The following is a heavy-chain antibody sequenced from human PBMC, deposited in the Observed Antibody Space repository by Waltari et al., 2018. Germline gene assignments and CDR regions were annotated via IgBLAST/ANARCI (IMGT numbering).Heavy chain of an antibody. CDR3: ARVFNFWSGTTTNWFDP. CDR1: GGTFSSYA. V-gene: IGHV1-69*01. CDR2: IIPIFGTA. J-gene: IGHJ5*02. Sequence: QVQLVQSGAGVKKPGSSVKVSCKASGGTFSSYAISWVRTAPGQGLEWMGGIIPIFGTANYAQKFQGRVTITADESTSTAYMELSSLRSEDTAVYYCARVFNFWSGTTTNWFDPWGQGTLVTVSS. D-gene: IGHD3-3*01.